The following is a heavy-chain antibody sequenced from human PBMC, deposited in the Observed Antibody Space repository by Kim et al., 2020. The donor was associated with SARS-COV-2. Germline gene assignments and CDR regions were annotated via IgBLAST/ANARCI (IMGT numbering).Heavy chain of an antibody. J-gene: IGHJ2*01. CDR2: INHSGST. CDR3: ARGLGQSPRGTIANRYWYFDL. D-gene: IGHD3-16*01. Sequence: SETLSLTCAVYGGSFSGYYWSWIRQPPGKGLEWIGEINHSGSTNYNPSLKSRVTISVDTSKNQFSLKLSSVTAADTAVYYCARGLGQSPRGTIANRYWYFDLWGRGTLVTVSS. V-gene: IGHV4-34*01. CDR1: GGSFSGYY.